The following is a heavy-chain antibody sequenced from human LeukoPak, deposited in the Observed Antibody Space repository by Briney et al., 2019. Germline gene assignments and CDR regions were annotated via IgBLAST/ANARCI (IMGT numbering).Heavy chain of an antibody. D-gene: IGHD6-19*01. CDR1: GYSFTSYW. Sequence: GEHLKISCKGSGYSFTSYWIGWVRQLLGKGLEWMGTIYPGDSDTRYSPSFQGQVTISADKSISPAYLQWSSLKASHTGMYHCARPYSSGWYPAYLDEWNQGPLVTVSS. J-gene: IGHJ4*02. CDR2: IYPGDSDT. V-gene: IGHV5-51*01. CDR3: ARPYSSGWYPAYLDE.